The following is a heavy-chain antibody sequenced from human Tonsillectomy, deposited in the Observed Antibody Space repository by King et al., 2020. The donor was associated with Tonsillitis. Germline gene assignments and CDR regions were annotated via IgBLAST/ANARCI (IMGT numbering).Heavy chain of an antibody. CDR2: MYDSEKI. V-gene: IGHV4-39*01. D-gene: IGHD3-10*02. Sequence: QLQESGPGVVKPSETLSLTCTVSGGSISSSDHYWAWIRQPTGKGLEWIGYMYDSEKIFYNPSLKSRFTISGGTSGNRFSLKLSSVTAADTAVYFCARYVSVSFDCWGQGALVTVSS. CDR3: ARYVSVSFDC. J-gene: IGHJ4*02. CDR1: GGSISSSDHY.